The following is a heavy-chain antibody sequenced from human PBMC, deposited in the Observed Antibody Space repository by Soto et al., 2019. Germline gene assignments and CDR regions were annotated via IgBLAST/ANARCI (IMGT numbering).Heavy chain of an antibody. CDR2: IYPGDSDT. J-gene: IGHJ5*02. V-gene: IGHV5-51*01. CDR1: GYRFTSYW. CDR3: ARGDFWSGYYTGGWFDP. Sequence: CKGSGYRFTSYWIGWVRQMPGKGLEWMGIIYPGDSDTRYSPSFQGQVTISVDTSKNQFSLKLSSVTAADTAVYYCARGDFWSGYYTGGWFDPWGQGTLVTVSS. D-gene: IGHD3-3*01.